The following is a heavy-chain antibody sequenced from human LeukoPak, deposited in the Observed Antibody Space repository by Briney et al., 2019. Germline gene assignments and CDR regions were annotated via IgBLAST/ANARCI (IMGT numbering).Heavy chain of an antibody. CDR2: IYHSGSI. CDR3: ARQTGSGLFILP. CDR1: GYSIRSGYY. Sequence: PSETLSLTCTVSGYSIRSGYYWGWIRQPPGKGLEWIGSIYHSGSIYHNPSLRSRVTISVDTSKNQFSLRLTSVTAADTAVYYCARQTGSGLFILPGGQGTLVTVSS. V-gene: IGHV4-38-2*02. J-gene: IGHJ4*02. D-gene: IGHD3/OR15-3a*01.